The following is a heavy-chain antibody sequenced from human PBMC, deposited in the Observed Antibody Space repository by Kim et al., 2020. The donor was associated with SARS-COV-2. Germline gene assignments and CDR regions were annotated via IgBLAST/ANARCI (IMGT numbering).Heavy chain of an antibody. D-gene: IGHD2-2*01. CDR2: ISGSGGST. CDR3: AKDLYCSSTSCRGTRPDY. V-gene: IGHV3-23*01. CDR1: GFTFSSYA. Sequence: GGSLRLSCAASGFTFSSYAMSWVRQAPGKGLEWVSAISGSGGSTYYADSVKGRFTISRDNSKNTLYLQMNSLRAEDTAVYYCAKDLYCSSTSCRGTRPDYWGQGTLVTVSS. J-gene: IGHJ4*02.